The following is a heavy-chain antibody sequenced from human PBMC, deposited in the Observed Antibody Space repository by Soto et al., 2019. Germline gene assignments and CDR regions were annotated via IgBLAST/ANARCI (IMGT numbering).Heavy chain of an antibody. Sequence: GASVKVSCKSSGGTFSSYSISWVRQAPGQGLECMGWIIPIFGTANYAQKFQGRVTITADKSTGTAYMELSSLRSEDTAVYYCARYTMITFGGLYPVWGQGTTVTVSS. CDR2: IIPIFGTA. CDR3: ARYTMITFGGLYPV. D-gene: IGHD3-16*01. J-gene: IGHJ6*02. V-gene: IGHV1-69*06. CDR1: GGTFSSYS.